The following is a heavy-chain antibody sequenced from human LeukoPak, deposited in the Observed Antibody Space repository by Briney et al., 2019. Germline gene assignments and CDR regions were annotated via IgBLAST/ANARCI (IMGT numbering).Heavy chain of an antibody. CDR3: ARDSSPYCSGGSCYRVEP. J-gene: IGHJ5*02. CDR1: GGTFSSYA. Sequence: SVKVSCKASGGTFSSYAISWVRQAPGQGLEWMGRIIPIFGTANYEQKFQGRVTITTDESTSTAYMELSSLRSEDTAVYYCARDSSPYCSGGSCYRVEPWGQGTLVTVSS. CDR2: IIPIFGTA. D-gene: IGHD2-15*01. V-gene: IGHV1-69*05.